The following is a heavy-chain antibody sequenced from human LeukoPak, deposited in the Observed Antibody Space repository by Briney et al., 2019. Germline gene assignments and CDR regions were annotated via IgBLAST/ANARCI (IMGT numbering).Heavy chain of an antibody. CDR1: GGSFSGYY. V-gene: IGHV4-34*01. J-gene: IGHJ4*02. CDR2: INHSGST. D-gene: IGHD3-10*01. Sequence: PSETLSLTCTVYGGSFSGYYWSWIRQPPGKGLEWIGEINHSGSTNYNPSLKSRVTISVDTSKNQFSLKLSSVTAADTAVYYCATTNVLLWFGELSKTAYFDYWGQGTLVTVSS. CDR3: ATTNVLLWFGELSKTAYFDY.